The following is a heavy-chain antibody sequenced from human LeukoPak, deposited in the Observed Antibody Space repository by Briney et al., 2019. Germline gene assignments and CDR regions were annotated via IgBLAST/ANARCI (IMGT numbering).Heavy chain of an antibody. V-gene: IGHV3-15*01. CDR3: STGGRRESDSSGFYLFYYGMDV. J-gene: IGHJ6*02. Sequence: GGSLRLSCAASGFTFSNAWMNWVRQAPGKGLEWVGRIKSTTAGGTTDSAAPVKGRFTISRDDSKNTLYLQMDSLKTEDTAVYYCSTGGRRESDSSGFYLFYYGMDVWGQGTTVTVSS. CDR2: IKSTTAGGTT. CDR1: GFTFSNAW. D-gene: IGHD3-22*01.